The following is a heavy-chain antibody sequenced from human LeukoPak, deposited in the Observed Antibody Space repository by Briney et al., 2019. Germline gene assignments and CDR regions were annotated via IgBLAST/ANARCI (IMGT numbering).Heavy chain of an antibody. CDR2: IRHDGSNK. CDR1: GFTFITYG. D-gene: IGHD3-22*01. CDR3: ARKGYYDSSGYCDY. Sequence: GGSLRLSCAASGFTFITYGMHWVRQAPGKGLEWVAFIRHDGSNKYYADSVKGRFTISRDNSKNTLYLQMNSLRAEDTAVYYCARKGYYDSSGYCDYWGQGTLVTVSS. J-gene: IGHJ4*02. V-gene: IGHV3-30*02.